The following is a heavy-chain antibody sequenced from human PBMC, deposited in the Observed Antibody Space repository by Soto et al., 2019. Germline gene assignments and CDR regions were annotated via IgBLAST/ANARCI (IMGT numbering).Heavy chain of an antibody. Sequence: QVQLQQWGAGLLKPSETLSLTCAVYGGSFSGYYWSWIRQPPGKGLEWIGEINHSGSTNYNPSLKSRVTISVDTSKNQFSLKLSSVTAADTAVYYCARWVAASSVNDYWGQGTLVTVSS. V-gene: IGHV4-34*01. CDR1: GGSFSGYY. J-gene: IGHJ4*02. D-gene: IGHD2-15*01. CDR2: INHSGST. CDR3: ARWVAASSVNDY.